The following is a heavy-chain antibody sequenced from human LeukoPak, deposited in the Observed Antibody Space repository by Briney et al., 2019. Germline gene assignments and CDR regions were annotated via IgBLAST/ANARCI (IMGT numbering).Heavy chain of an antibody. J-gene: IGHJ4*02. D-gene: IGHD2-15*01. V-gene: IGHV1-2*02. Sequence: VASLKVSCKASGYTFTGYYMHWVRQAPGQGLEWMGWINPNSGGTNYAQKFQGRVTMTRDTSISTAYMELSRLRSDDTAVYYCARERTLTSCYDYWGQGTLVTVSS. CDR3: ARERTLTSCYDY. CDR1: GYTFTGYY. CDR2: INPNSGGT.